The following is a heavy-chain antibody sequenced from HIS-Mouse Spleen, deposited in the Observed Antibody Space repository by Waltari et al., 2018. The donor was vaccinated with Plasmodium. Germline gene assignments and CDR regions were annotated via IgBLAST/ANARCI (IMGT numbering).Heavy chain of an antibody. Sequence: QVQLVESGGGVVQPGRSLRFSCADSGFNFRSYGLHWVRQDPGKGLEWVSVISYDGSNKYYADSVKGRFTISRDNSKNTLYLQMNSLRAEDTAVYYCAKDRRSSSWYVDYWGQGTLVTVSS. D-gene: IGHD6-13*01. J-gene: IGHJ4*02. CDR3: AKDRRSSSWYVDY. CDR1: GFNFRSYG. V-gene: IGHV3-30*18. CDR2: ISYDGSNK.